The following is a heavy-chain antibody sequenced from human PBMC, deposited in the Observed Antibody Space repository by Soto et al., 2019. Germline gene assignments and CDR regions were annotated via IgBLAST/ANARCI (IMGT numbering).Heavy chain of an antibody. J-gene: IGHJ4*02. D-gene: IGHD6-13*01. CDR2: IDGSGNT. Sequence: SETLSLTCTVSGASIINYYWSCIWRPDGKGLDLIGRIDGSGNTNYNPSLKSRVTMSVDTSKNQFSLKLSSVTAADSAVYYCARESRSVAGTVEYWGQGTLVTVS. CDR3: ARESRSVAGTVEY. CDR1: GASIINYY. V-gene: IGHV4-4*07.